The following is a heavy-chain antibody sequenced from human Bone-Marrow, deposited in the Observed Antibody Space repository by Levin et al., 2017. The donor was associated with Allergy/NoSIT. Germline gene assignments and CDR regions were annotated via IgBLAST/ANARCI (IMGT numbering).Heavy chain of an antibody. V-gene: IGHV4-59*01. CDR3: ARMSYIATTGYALDV. J-gene: IGHJ6*02. CDR1: GDSINTYF. Sequence: PSETLSLSCTVSGDSINTYFWSWFRQPPGKGLEWIGYVYSSGSSTYNPALKSRVTFSVDMSKNQISMKLSSVTSADTAVYFCARMSYIATTGYALDVWGQGTTVTVSS. CDR2: VYSSGSS. D-gene: IGHD6-13*01.